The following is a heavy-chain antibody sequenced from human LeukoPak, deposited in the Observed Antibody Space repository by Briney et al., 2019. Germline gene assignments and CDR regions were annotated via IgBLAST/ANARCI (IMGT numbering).Heavy chain of an antibody. CDR1: GFTFSIYS. Sequence: GGSLRLSCAASGFTFSIYSMYWVRQAPGKGLECVSSICSSSGYIYYTDSVKGGCTISRDNTQNSLYLQMNSLRAEDTAVYYCARDRGAARGFDYFDYWGQGTLVTVSS. CDR2: ICSSSGYI. J-gene: IGHJ4*02. CDR3: ARDRGAARGFDYFDY. D-gene: IGHD3-10*01. V-gene: IGHV3-21*01.